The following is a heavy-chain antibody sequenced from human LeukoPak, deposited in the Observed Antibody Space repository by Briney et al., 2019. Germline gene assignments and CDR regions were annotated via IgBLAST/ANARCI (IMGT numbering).Heavy chain of an antibody. Sequence: GGSLRLSCAASGFTFSSYAMSWVRQAPGKGLEWVSAISGSGGSTYYADSVKGRFTISRDNSKNTLYLQMNSLRAEDTAVYYCAKDSIWGYSYGLHRDYWGQGTLVTVSS. D-gene: IGHD5-18*01. V-gene: IGHV3-23*01. CDR2: ISGSGGST. CDR1: GFTFSSYA. CDR3: AKDSIWGYSYGLHRDY. J-gene: IGHJ4*02.